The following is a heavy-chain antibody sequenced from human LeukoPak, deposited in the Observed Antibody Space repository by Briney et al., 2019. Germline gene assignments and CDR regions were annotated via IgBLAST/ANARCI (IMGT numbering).Heavy chain of an antibody. J-gene: IGHJ4*02. CDR1: GFTFSSYW. CDR3: ARDPYYGSGSYYTYYFDY. D-gene: IGHD3-10*01. CDR2: IHSDGSTI. Sequence: GGSLRLSCAASGFTFSSYWMHWARQVPGKGLVWVSLIHSDGSTIIYADSVMGRFTISRDNAKETLYLQMDSLRVEDMAVYYCARDPYYGSGSYYTYYFDYWGQGTLVTVSS. V-gene: IGHV3-74*01.